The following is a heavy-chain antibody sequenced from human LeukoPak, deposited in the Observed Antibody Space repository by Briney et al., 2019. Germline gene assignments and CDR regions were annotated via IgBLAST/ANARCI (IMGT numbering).Heavy chain of an antibody. CDR2: ISYTSNTI. CDR3: VRMTHSGNSFDH. Sequence: GGSLRLSCAASGFAFSSYNMNWVRQAPGKGLEWVSYISYTSNTIYYADSVKGRLAISRDNAKDSLYLQLSNLKTEDTAVYYCVRMTHSGNSFDHWGQGTLVIVSS. CDR1: GFAFSSYN. D-gene: IGHD6-25*01. J-gene: IGHJ4*02. V-gene: IGHV3-48*04.